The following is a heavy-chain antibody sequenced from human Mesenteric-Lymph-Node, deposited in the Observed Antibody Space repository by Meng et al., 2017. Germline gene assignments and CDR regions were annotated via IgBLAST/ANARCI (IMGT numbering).Heavy chain of an antibody. Sequence: GGSLRLSCAASGFSFSAAWMSWVRQAPGKGLEWVARVRSKADGGTTDYAAHVKGRFTVSSDDSINTLFLQMSGLTTEDTALYYCATTLLYGSGAEWGQGTLVTVSS. CDR3: ATTLLYGSGAE. CDR1: GFSFSAAW. D-gene: IGHD3-10*01. J-gene: IGHJ4*02. V-gene: IGHV3-15*01. CDR2: VRSKADGGTT.